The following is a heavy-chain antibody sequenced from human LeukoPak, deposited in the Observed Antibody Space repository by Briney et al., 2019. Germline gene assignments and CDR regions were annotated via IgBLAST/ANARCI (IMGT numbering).Heavy chain of an antibody. CDR1: GDSISSSY. Sequence: NPSETLSLTCTVSGDSISSSYWSWIRQPAGKGLEWIGRMYSSGTIKYNPSLKSRVIMSVDTSMNQFSLKLNSVTATDTAVYYCARHPFSTSSIDYWGQGTLVTVSS. CDR3: ARHPFSTSSIDY. V-gene: IGHV4-4*07. J-gene: IGHJ4*02. CDR2: MYSSGTI. D-gene: IGHD6-6*01.